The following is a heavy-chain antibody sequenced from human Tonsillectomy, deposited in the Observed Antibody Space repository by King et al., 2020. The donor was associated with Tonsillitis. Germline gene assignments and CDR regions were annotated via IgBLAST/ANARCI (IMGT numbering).Heavy chain of an antibody. Sequence: QLQESGPGLVKPSETLSLTCTVSGGSFSSSSYYWGWIRQPPGKGLEWIGSIYYTGNTYYNPSLKSRVTISVDTSNNQFSLRVSSVTAADTAVYYCARREGPFDYWGQGTLVTVSS. J-gene: IGHJ4*02. CDR1: GGSFSSSSYY. D-gene: IGHD1-26*01. V-gene: IGHV4-39*01. CDR3: ARREGPFDY. CDR2: IYYTGNT.